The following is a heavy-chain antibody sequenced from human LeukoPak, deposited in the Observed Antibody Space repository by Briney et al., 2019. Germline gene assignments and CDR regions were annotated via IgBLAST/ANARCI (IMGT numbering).Heavy chain of an antibody. V-gene: IGHV4-34*01. CDR2: IYHSGSA. CDR3: ARGLGGGNSVYFDL. D-gene: IGHD4-23*01. CDR1: DGSFSAHC. J-gene: IGHJ2*01. Sequence: PSETLSLTCAVYDGSFSAHCWSWIRQPPGKGLEWIGEIYHSGSANYNPSLQSRVTISVDTSKNQFSLKLSSVTAADTAVYYCARGLGGGNSVYFDLWGRGTLVTVSS.